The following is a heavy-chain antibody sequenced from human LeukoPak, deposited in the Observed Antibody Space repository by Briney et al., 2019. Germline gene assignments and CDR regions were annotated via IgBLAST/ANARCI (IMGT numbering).Heavy chain of an antibody. CDR3: ARDHGYGSYYGMDV. J-gene: IGHJ6*02. D-gene: IGHD3-10*01. CDR2: LYYSGST. V-gene: IGHV4-59*01. CDR1: GGSISSYY. Sequence: SETLSLTCTVSGGSISSYYWSWIRQPPGKGLEWIGFLYYSGSTNYNPSLKSRLTISVDTSKNQFSLKLSSVTAADTAVYYCARDHGYGSYYGMDVWGQGTTVTVSS.